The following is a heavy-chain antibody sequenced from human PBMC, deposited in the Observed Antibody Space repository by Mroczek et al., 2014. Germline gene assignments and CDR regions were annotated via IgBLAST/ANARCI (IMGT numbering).Heavy chain of an antibody. D-gene: IGHD2-2*01. CDR1: GGTFSSYA. V-gene: IGHV1-69*01. Sequence: SGAEVKKPGSSVKVSCKASGGTFSSYAISWVRQAPGQGLEWMGGIIPIFGTANYAQKFQGRVTITADESTSTAYMELSSLRSEDTAVYYCAREVPDQGIRDIVVVVRGWFDPWGQGTLVTVSS. J-gene: IGHJ5*02. CDR2: IIPIFGTA. CDR3: AREVPDQGIRDIVVVVRGWFDP.